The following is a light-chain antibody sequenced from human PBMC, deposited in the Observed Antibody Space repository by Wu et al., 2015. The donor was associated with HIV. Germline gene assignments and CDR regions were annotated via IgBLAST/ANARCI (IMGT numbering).Light chain of an antibody. CDR3: QQYGGSRPMYT. CDR1: QNIGTS. Sequence: DIQMTQSPSTLSASVGDKVSFTCRASQNIGTSLAWYQQKPGKAPQLLMYKATTLQSGVPSRFSGSGSGTDFTLTINRLEPEDFAVYYCQQYGGSRPMYTFGQGTKLDIK. J-gene: IGKJ2*01. V-gene: IGKV1-5*03. CDR2: KAT.